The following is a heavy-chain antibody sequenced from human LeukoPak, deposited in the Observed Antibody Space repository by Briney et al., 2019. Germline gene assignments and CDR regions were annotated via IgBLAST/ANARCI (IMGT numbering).Heavy chain of an antibody. CDR3: ARDRDWAGYSYGFYY. CDR2: IIPIFGTA. CDR1: GGTFSSYA. D-gene: IGHD5-18*01. J-gene: IGHJ4*02. V-gene: IGHV1-69*13. Sequence: SVKVSCKASGGTFSSYAISWVRQAPGQGLEWMGGIIPIFGTANYAQKFQGRVTITADESTSTAYRELSSLRSEDTAVYYCARDRDWAGYSYGFYYWGQGTLVTVSS.